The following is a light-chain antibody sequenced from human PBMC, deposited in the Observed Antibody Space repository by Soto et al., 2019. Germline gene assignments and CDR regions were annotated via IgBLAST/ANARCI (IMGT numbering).Light chain of an antibody. Sequence: QSVLTQPASVSGSPGQSITISCTGTTSDLGGYNYVSWYQQHPGKVPKLMIYEVSNRPSGVSNRFSGSKSGNTASLTISGLQAEDEAAYYCFSYKNTNTPFGNGTKVTVL. CDR1: TSDLGGYNY. J-gene: IGLJ1*01. CDR2: EVS. V-gene: IGLV2-14*01. CDR3: FSYKNTNTP.